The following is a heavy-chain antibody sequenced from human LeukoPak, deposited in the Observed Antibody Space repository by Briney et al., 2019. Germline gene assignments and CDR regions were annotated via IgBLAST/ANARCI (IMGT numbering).Heavy chain of an antibody. CDR1: GGSISSYY. CDR3: ARAPPSYYYDSSGYLRPYYYGMDV. CDR2: IYYSGST. Sequence: SETLSLTCTVSGGSISSYYWSWIRQPPGKGLEWLGYIYYSGSTNYNPSLKSRVTISVDTSKNQFSLKLSSVTAADTAVYYCARAPPSYYYDSSGYLRPYYYGMDVWGQGTTVTVSS. V-gene: IGHV4-59*01. D-gene: IGHD3-22*01. J-gene: IGHJ6*02.